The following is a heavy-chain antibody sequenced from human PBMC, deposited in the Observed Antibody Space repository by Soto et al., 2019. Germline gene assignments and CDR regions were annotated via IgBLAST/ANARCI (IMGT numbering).Heavy chain of an antibody. Sequence: EVQLVESGGGLVKPGGSLRLSCAASGFTFSNAWMSWVRQAPGKGLEWVGRIKSKTDGGTTDYAAPVKGRFTISRDDSKNTLYLKMNSLKTEDTAVYYCTTVRLVGATPGWFDPWGQGTLVTVSS. CDR3: TTVRLVGATPGWFDP. J-gene: IGHJ5*02. D-gene: IGHD1-26*01. CDR2: IKSKTDGGTT. V-gene: IGHV3-15*01. CDR1: GFTFSNAW.